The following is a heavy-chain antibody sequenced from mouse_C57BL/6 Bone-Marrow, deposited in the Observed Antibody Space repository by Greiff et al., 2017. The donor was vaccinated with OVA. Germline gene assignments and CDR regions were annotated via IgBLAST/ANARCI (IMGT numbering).Heavy chain of an antibody. J-gene: IGHJ1*03. V-gene: IGHV2-2*01. Sequence: QVQLQQSGPGLVQPSQSLSISCTVSGFSLTSYGVHWVRQSPGKGLEWLGVIWSGGSTDYNTAFISRLSISKDNSKTQVSFKMNSLQADDTAIYYCARNYPGFDVWGTGTTVTVSS. CDR2: IWSGGST. CDR3: ARNYPGFDV. CDR1: GFSLTSYG.